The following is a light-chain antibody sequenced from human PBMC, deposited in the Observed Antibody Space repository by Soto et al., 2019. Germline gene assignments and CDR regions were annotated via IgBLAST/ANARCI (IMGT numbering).Light chain of an antibody. CDR2: DAS. J-gene: IGKJ1*01. Sequence: EIVLTQSPATLSLSPGERPTLSCRASQSVSSYLAWYQQKPGQAPRLLIYDASNRATGIPARFSGSGSGTDFTLTISSLEPEDFAVYYCQQRSNWPTTFGQGTKVEIK. CDR3: QQRSNWPTT. CDR1: QSVSSY. V-gene: IGKV3-11*01.